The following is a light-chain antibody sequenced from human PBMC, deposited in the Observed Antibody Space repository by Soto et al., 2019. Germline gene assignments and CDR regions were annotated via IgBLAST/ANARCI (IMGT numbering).Light chain of an antibody. V-gene: IGKV3-11*01. Sequence: EIVLTQSPATLSLSPGERATLSCRARQSVNNYLAWYQQKPGQAPRLLIYEASSRATGIPPRFSGSGSGTDFTLTISSLEPEDFGVYYCQQRSNWVTFGGGTKVEIK. CDR3: QQRSNWVT. CDR2: EAS. J-gene: IGKJ4*01. CDR1: QSVNNY.